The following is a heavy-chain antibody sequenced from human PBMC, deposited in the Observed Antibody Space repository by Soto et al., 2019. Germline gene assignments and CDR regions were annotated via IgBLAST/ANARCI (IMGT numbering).Heavy chain of an antibody. Sequence: PGESLKISCKASGYSFTTYWIGRVRQMPGKGLEWMGIIYPGDSDTRYSPSFQGQVTISADKSISTAYLQWSSLKASDSAMFYCARKDIAGNSVDFWGQGTLVTVSS. J-gene: IGHJ4*02. CDR1: GYSFTTYW. CDR3: ARKDIAGNSVDF. V-gene: IGHV5-51*01. CDR2: IYPGDSDT. D-gene: IGHD1-26*01.